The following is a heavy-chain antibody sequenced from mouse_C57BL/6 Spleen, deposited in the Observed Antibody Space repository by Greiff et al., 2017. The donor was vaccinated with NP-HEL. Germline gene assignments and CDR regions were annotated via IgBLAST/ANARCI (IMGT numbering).Heavy chain of an antibody. CDR1: GFTFSDYG. D-gene: IGHD1-1*01. Sequence: EVKLVESGGGLVKPGGSLKLSCAASGFTFSDYGMHWVRQAPEKGLEWVAYISSGSSTIYYADKVKGRFTISRDNATNTLFLQMTSLRSEDTAMYYCASHYYSSSPFAYWGQGTLVTVSA. CDR3: ASHYYSSSPFAY. J-gene: IGHJ3*01. CDR2: ISSGSSTI. V-gene: IGHV5-17*01.